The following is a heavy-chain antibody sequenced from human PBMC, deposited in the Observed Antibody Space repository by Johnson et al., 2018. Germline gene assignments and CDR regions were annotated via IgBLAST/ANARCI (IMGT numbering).Heavy chain of an antibody. CDR1: GGSISSNY. Sequence: QVQLQESGPGLVKXSETLSLTCTVSGGSISSNYCSWIRQSPGMGLQWIGYIHYSGSTSYNPSLKSRVTMSVDASKNEFYLEVTSGTAADTAVYYCAKIKEGGASFDIWGQGTVVTVSS. V-gene: IGHV4-59*01. D-gene: IGHD3-16*01. J-gene: IGHJ3*02. CDR3: AKIKEGGASFDI. CDR2: IHYSGST.